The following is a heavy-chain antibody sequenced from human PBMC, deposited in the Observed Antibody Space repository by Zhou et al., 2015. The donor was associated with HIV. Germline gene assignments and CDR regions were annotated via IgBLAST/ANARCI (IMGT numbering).Heavy chain of an antibody. CDR2: ISYDGSNK. Sequence: QVQLVESGGGVVQPGRSLRLSCAASGFTFSSYAMHWVRQAPGKGLEWVAVISYDGSNKYYADSVKGRFTISRDNSKNTLYLQMNSLRAEDTAVYYCARDRGWDPPPIAFDIWGQGQWSPSLQ. J-gene: IGHJ3*02. CDR3: ARDRGWDPPPIAFDI. V-gene: IGHV3-30-3*01. D-gene: IGHD3-10*01. CDR1: GFTFSSYA.